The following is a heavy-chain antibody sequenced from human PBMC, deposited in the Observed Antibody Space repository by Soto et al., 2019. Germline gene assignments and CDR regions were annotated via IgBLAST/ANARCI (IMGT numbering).Heavy chain of an antibody. CDR2: ISSSSSYI. CDR1: GFTFSSYS. CDR3: ARPKYYYDSSGYYGY. Sequence: EVQLVESGGGLVKPGGSLRLSCAASGFTFSSYSMNWVRQAPGKGLEWVSSISSSSSYIYYADSVKGRFTISRDNAKNSLYLQMISLRAEDTAVYYCARPKYYYDSSGYYGYWGQGTLVTVFS. D-gene: IGHD3-22*01. V-gene: IGHV3-21*01. J-gene: IGHJ4*02.